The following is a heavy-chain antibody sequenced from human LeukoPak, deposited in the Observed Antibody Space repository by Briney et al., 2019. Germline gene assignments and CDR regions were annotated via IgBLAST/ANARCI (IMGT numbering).Heavy chain of an antibody. Sequence: KPSETLSLTCTVSGGSISSYYWSWIRQPPGKGLEWIGEINHSGSTNYNPSLKSRVTISVDTSKNQFSLKLSSVTAADTAVYYCARGRIRPFDYWGQGTLVTVSS. CDR3: ARGRIRPFDY. J-gene: IGHJ4*02. D-gene: IGHD1-14*01. CDR1: GGSISSYY. V-gene: IGHV4-34*01. CDR2: INHSGST.